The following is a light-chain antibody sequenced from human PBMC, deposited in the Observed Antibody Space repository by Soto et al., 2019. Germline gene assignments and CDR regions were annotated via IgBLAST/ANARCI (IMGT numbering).Light chain of an antibody. CDR2: DAS. CDR3: QQSYSTPYT. CDR1: QSVSSR. J-gene: IGKJ2*01. Sequence: DIQITKSPSTLTASVGDRVSIPCRASQSVSSRLAWYQQKPGKAPKLLIYDASSLESGVPSRFSGSGSGTDLTLTISSLQPEDFATYYCQQSYSTPYTFGQGTKVDI. V-gene: IGKV1-5*01.